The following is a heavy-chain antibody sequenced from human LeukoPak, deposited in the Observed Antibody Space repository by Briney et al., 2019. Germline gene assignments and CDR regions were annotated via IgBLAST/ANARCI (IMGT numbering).Heavy chain of an antibody. Sequence: KPGGSLRLSCAASGFTFNNAWINWVRQAPGKGLEWVGRIKSRTDGGTTDYAAPVKARFTISRDDSENTLYLQMSSLKTEDTAVYYCTTVRRCPYDNDHYFDYWGQGTLVTVSS. CDR1: GFTFNNAW. D-gene: IGHD3-22*01. V-gene: IGHV3-15*01. J-gene: IGHJ4*02. CDR3: TTVRRCPYDNDHYFDY. CDR2: IKSRTDGGTT.